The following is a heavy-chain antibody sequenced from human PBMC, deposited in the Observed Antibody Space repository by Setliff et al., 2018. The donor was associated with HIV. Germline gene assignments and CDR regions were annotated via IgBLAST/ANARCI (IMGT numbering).Heavy chain of an antibody. D-gene: IGHD3-3*01. CDR3: ARGVVDYDFWSGSGDYYYMDV. CDR1: GGSMNSHY. Sequence: SETLSLTCTVSGGSMNSHYWSWIRQSPGRGLEWSGYIYYSVSTKYNPSLKSRVSMSIDTSKNQFSLKMSSVTAADTAVYYCARGVVDYDFWSGSGDYYYMDVWGKGTTVTVSS. J-gene: IGHJ6*03. CDR2: IYYSVST. V-gene: IGHV4-59*11.